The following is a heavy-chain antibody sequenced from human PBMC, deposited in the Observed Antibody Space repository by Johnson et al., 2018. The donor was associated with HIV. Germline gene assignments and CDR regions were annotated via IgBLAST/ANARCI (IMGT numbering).Heavy chain of an antibody. CDR3: ARVGATAAFDI. D-gene: IGHD1-26*01. CDR2: IKQDGSEK. Sequence: EVQLVESGGALVEPGGSLGLSCGVSGFTFSNFWMSWVRQAPGKGLEWVANIKQDGSEKYYVDSVKGRFTISRDNAKNSLYLQMNSLRAEDTAVYYCARVGATAAFDIWGQGTMVTVSS. J-gene: IGHJ3*02. V-gene: IGHV3-7*05. CDR1: GFTFSNFW.